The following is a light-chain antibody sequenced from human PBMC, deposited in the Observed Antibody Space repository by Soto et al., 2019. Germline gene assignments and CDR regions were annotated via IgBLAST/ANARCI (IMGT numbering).Light chain of an antibody. V-gene: IGKV3-20*01. J-gene: IGKJ1*01. CDR3: QQYGSSLWT. CDR1: QSLGRY. CDR2: GAS. Sequence: DIVLTQSPDTLSLSPGESATLSCRASQSLGRYLAWYQQKPGQAPRLLIYGASSRATGIPDRFSGSGSGTDFTLTISRLEPEDFAVYYCQQYGSSLWTFGQGTKVDIK.